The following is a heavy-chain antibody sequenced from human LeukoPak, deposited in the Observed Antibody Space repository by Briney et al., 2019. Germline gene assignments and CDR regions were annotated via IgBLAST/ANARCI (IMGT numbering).Heavy chain of an antibody. Sequence: GGSLRLSCAASGFIVTNNYMSWVRRAPGKGLEWVSGISSGGTAYYADSVKGRFTISRDNSKNTLFLQMNSLSAEDTAVYYCARDRTEYGSGTYYYGLDVWGQGTAVTVSS. D-gene: IGHD3-10*01. V-gene: IGHV3-53*05. CDR1: GFIVTNNY. CDR3: ARDRTEYGSGTYYYGLDV. CDR2: ISSGGTA. J-gene: IGHJ6*02.